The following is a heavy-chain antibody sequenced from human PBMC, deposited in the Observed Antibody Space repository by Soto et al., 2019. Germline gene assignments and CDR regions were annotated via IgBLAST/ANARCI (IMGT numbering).Heavy chain of an antibody. CDR3: ARGGGIVVVPAANVGVFYL. V-gene: IGHV1-46*03. CDR1: GYTFTSYY. Sequence: QVQLVQSGAEVKKPGASVKVSCTASGYTFTSYYMHWVRQAPGQGLEWMGIINPSGGSTSYAQKFRGRVTMTRDTSTSTVSMELSSLRSEDTGVYYCARGGGIVVVPAANVGVFYLWGRDTLVTVSS. J-gene: IGHJ2*01. CDR2: INPSGGST. D-gene: IGHD2-2*01.